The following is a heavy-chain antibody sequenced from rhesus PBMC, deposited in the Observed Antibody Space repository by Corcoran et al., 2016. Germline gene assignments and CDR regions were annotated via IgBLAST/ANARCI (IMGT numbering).Heavy chain of an antibody. CDR3: VRTQLRPYYFDY. J-gene: IGHJ4*01. CDR1: GGSISDSYS. Sequence: QVQLQESGPGLVQPSETLSLTCAVSGGSISDSYSCSWIRQPPGKGLDWIGYIYGSGGSNYYNPSLKSRVTSSTDTSKNQFSLKLSSVTAADTAVYYCVRTQLRPYYFDYWGQGVLVTVSS. V-gene: IGHV4-106*01. D-gene: IGHD5-12*01. CDR2: IYGSGGSN.